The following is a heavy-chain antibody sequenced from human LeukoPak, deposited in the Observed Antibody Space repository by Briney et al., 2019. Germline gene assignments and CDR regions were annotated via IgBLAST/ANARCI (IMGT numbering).Heavy chain of an antibody. J-gene: IGHJ4*02. CDR2: TKPDGSEK. CDR1: GFTFRNYW. D-gene: IGHD1-26*01. V-gene: IGHV3-7*01. CDR3: ARDKIVGPTTIDY. Sequence: GGSLRLSCAASGFTFRNYWMSWVRQAPGKGLEWVANTKPDGSEKNYVDSVKGRFTISRDNAKNSLYLQMNSLRADDTAVYYCARDKIVGPTTIDYWGQGTLVTVSS.